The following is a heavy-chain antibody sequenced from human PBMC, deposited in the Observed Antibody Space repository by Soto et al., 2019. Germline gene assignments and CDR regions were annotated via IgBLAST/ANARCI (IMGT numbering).Heavy chain of an antibody. J-gene: IGHJ4*02. Sequence: PSETLSLTCTVSGGSVTGFYWSWIRQPPGKGLEWIGYIFHSGSSNYHPSLKSRVTISDDTSKSQNSLRLTSVTAADTAVYYCARAAGLGVAHIDYWGQGTLVTVSS. CDR3: ARAAGLGVAHIDY. CDR2: IFHSGSS. V-gene: IGHV4-59*02. D-gene: IGHD6-19*01. CDR1: GGSVTGFY.